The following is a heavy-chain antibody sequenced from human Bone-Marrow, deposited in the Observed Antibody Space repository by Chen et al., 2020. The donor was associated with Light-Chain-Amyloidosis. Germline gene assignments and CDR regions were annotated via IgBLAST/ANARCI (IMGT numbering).Heavy chain of an antibody. V-gene: IGHV3-23*01. Sequence: EVQLLESGGGLVQPGGSLRLSCAVSGFNITTYAMTWVRQGPGQGLQFVAGITGSGATTYYGESVKGRFTISRDKSNNTLYLQMHSLRAEDTAIYYCAQGRYSSGGYYLDQGGKGTRGTVSS. D-gene: IGHD6-19*01. J-gene: IGHJ4*02. CDR2: ITGSGATT. CDR1: GFNITTYA. CDR3: AQGRYSSGGYYLDQ.